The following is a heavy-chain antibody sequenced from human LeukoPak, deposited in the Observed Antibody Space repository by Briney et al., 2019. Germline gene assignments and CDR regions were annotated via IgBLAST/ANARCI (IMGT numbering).Heavy chain of an antibody. V-gene: IGHV3-23*01. CDR2: ISGSGGST. CDR3: AKTLGIAARPDGPAFDY. Sequence: AGGSLRLSCAASGFTFSSYAMSWVRQAPGKGLEWVSAISGSGGSTYYADSVKGRFTISRDNSKNTLYLQMNSLRAEDTAVYYCAKTLGIAARPDGPAFDYWGQGTLVTVSS. J-gene: IGHJ4*02. CDR1: GFTFSSYA. D-gene: IGHD6-6*01.